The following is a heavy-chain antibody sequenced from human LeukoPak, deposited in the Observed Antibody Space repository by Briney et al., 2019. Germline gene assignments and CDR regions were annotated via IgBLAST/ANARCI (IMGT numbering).Heavy chain of an antibody. D-gene: IGHD3-22*01. CDR2: INPNSGGT. Sequence: ASVKVSCKASGYTFTGYYMHWVRQAPRQGLEWMGWINPNSGGTNYAQKFQGRVTMTRDTSISTAYMELSRLRSDDTAVYYCARDGFGDSSGVFDYWGQGTLVTVSS. CDR3: ARDGFGDSSGVFDY. V-gene: IGHV1-2*02. CDR1: GYTFTGYY. J-gene: IGHJ4*02.